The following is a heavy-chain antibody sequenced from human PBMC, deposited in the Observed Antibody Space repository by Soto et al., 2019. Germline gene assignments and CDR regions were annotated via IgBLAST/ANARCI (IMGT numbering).Heavy chain of an antibody. J-gene: IGHJ6*02. D-gene: IGHD1-1*01. CDR2: IYPGDSNT. V-gene: IGHV5-51*01. CDR1: ENSFTNYW. Sequence: PGESLKISCKGSENSFTNYWIAWVRQMPGKGLEWMGIIYPGDSNTRYSPSFQGQVTISADKSISTAYLQWSSLKASGTAMYYCATLEATTNYFYFGMDVWGQGTTVTVSS. CDR3: ATLEATTNYFYFGMDV.